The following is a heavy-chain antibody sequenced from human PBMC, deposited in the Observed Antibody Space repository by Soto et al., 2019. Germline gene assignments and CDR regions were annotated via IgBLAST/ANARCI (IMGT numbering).Heavy chain of an antibody. Sequence: PGGSLRLACAASGFTFSSYSMHWVRQAPGKGLEYVSAISSNGGSTYYANSVKGRFTISRDNSKNTLYLQMGSLRAEDMAVYYCARDSGGTYDILTGYYLDPWGQGTLVTVSS. CDR2: ISSNGGST. D-gene: IGHD3-9*01. V-gene: IGHV3-64*01. CDR3: ARDSGGTYDILTGYYLDP. CDR1: GFTFSSYS. J-gene: IGHJ5*02.